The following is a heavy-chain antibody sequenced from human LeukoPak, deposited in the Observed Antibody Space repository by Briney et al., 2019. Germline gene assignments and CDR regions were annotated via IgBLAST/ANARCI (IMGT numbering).Heavy chain of an antibody. CDR2: IYYSGNT. CDR3: ASRKLGNDY. D-gene: IGHD7-27*01. CDR1: GGSISSTTSY. Sequence: SETLSLTCTVSGGSISSTTSYWGWIRQPPGKGLEWIGNIYYSGNTYYNPSLKSRVTISIDTSQNQFSLKLSSVTAADTAVYYCASRKLGNDYWGQGTLVTVSS. V-gene: IGHV4-39*07. J-gene: IGHJ4*02.